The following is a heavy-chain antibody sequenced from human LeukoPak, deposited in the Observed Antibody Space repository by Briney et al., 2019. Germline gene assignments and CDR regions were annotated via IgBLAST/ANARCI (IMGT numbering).Heavy chain of an antibody. D-gene: IGHD2-15*01. CDR3: ARGWSGGSCYSCFWFDP. CDR1: GCSISSGSYY. CDR2: IYTSGST. V-gene: IGHV4-61*02. J-gene: IGHJ5*02. Sequence: SETLSLTCTVSGCSISSGSYYWSWIRQPAGKGLEWIGRIYTSGSTTYTPSLTSRVTISVDTSKNQFSLKLSSVTAADTAVYYCARGWSGGSCYSCFWFDPWGQGTLVTVSS.